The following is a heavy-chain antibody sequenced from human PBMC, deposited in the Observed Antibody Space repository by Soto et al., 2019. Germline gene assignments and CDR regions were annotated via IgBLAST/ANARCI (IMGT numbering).Heavy chain of an antibody. Sequence: PSETLSLTCTVYGGSFSSFYWSWIRQSPGKGLEWIGEIHHSGTTNYNPSLKSRVTISVDTSKNQFSLELSSVTAADTALYYCVSYGSGTYYRGYSFAFWSQGSLVTVSS. CDR2: IHHSGTT. D-gene: IGHD3-10*01. V-gene: IGHV4-34*01. CDR1: GGSFSSFY. CDR3: VSYGSGTYYRGYSFAF. J-gene: IGHJ4*02.